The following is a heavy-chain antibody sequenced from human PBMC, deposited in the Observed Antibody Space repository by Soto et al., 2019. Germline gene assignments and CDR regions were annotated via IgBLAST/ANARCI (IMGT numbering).Heavy chain of an antibody. CDR1: GGSFSGYY. J-gene: IGHJ5*02. D-gene: IGHD6-6*01. Sequence: PSETLSLTCAVYGGSFSGYYWSWIRQPPGKGLEWIGEINHSGSTNYNPSLKSRVTISVDTSKNQFSLKLSSVTAADTAVYYCARRMWGNSSSSGSWFDPWGQGTLGTVSA. V-gene: IGHV4-34*01. CDR3: ARRMWGNSSSSGSWFDP. CDR2: INHSGST.